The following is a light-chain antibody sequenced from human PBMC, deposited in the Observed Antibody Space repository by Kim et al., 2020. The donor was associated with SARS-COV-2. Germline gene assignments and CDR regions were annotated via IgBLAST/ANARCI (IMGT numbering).Light chain of an antibody. J-gene: IGKJ1*01. CDR2: DAS. Sequence: DIVMTQSPATLSVSPGETATLSCRASESIGSNLAWYQQKPGQAPRLLMYDASTRAAGVPARFSGTGSGTEFTLTVSSLQPEDFAVYYCQQCNHWPPRAFGQGTKVDIK. CDR3: QQCNHWPPRA. V-gene: IGKV3-15*01. CDR1: ESIGSN.